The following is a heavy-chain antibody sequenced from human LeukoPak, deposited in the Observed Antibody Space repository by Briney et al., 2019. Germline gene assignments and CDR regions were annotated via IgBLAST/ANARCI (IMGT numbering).Heavy chain of an antibody. V-gene: IGHV3-23*01. CDR3: ARGREREQLVVFRYYYYMDV. CDR2: ISGSSDYT. Sequence: GGSLRLSCAASGFTFSSYGMSWVRQAPGKGLEWVSAISGSSDYTFYADSVKGRFTISRDNSRNTLYLQMNSLRAEDTAVYYCARGREREQLVVFRYYYYMDVWGKGTTVTVSS. J-gene: IGHJ6*03. CDR1: GFTFSSYG. D-gene: IGHD6-13*01.